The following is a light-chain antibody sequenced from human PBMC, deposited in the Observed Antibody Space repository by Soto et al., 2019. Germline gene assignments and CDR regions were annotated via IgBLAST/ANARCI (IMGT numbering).Light chain of an antibody. CDR3: QQSYSSPLT. V-gene: IGKV1-39*01. J-gene: IGKJ2*01. CDR1: QSIRSY. Sequence: DIQMTQSPSSLSASVGDRVTITCRASQSIRSYLNWYQQKPGKAPKLLIYSASSLQGGVPSRFSGSGSGTDFTFTISNLQPEDCATYYCQQSYSSPLTFGQGTKLEIK. CDR2: SAS.